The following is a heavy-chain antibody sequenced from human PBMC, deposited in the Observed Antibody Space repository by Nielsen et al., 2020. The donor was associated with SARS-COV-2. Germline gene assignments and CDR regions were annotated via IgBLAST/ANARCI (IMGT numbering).Heavy chain of an antibody. Sequence: SETLSLTCTVSGGSISSGDYYWSWIRQHPGKGLEWIGYIYYSGSTYYNPSLKSRVTISVDTSKNQFSLKLSSVTAADTAVYYCARVTVTTFGGMDVWGQGTTVTVSS. CDR2: IYYSGST. CDR3: ARVTVTTFGGMDV. J-gene: IGHJ6*02. V-gene: IGHV4-31*03. CDR1: GGSISSGDYY. D-gene: IGHD4-17*01.